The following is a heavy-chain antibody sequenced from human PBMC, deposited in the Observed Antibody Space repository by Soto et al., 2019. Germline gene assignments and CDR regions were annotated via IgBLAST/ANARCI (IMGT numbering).Heavy chain of an antibody. D-gene: IGHD3-10*01. Sequence: IQLVQSGGEVKRPGASVKVSCKASGYTFNTFVLTWVRQAPGHGLEWMGCISGYSGQREYSRKLQGRITLNKDPSTNTSYMEMRSLTSDDTAVYYCARVWGQYYGVNDTWGQGTLVTVSS. CDR3: ARVWGQYYGVNDT. V-gene: IGHV1-18*01. J-gene: IGHJ5*02. CDR1: GYTFNTFV. CDR2: ISGYSGQR.